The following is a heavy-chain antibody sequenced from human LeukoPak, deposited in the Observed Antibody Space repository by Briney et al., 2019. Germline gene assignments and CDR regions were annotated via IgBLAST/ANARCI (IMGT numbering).Heavy chain of an antibody. CDR3: ARRITGTTGSGAFDI. Sequence: GGSLRLSSAASGFTFSSYWMHWVRQAPGKGLVWVSRINSDGSSTSYADSVKGRFTISRDNAKNTLYLQMNSLRAEDTAVYYCARRITGTTGSGAFDIWGQGTMVTVSS. D-gene: IGHD1-20*01. J-gene: IGHJ3*02. V-gene: IGHV3-74*01. CDR1: GFTFSSYW. CDR2: INSDGSST.